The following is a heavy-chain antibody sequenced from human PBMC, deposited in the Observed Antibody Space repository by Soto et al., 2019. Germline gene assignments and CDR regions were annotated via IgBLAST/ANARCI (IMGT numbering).Heavy chain of an antibody. J-gene: IGHJ3*02. Sequence: QLHLVQSGAVVKKPGASVTVSCSASGYPVTAYYMHWVRQAPGRGLEWMGGINPATGAAKYTQTCQGRVTLTRDTSTSTVFMELDGLTSEDTAVFYCARGGGVGVAGSAAFDMWGQGTLVTVSS. D-gene: IGHD3-3*01. CDR2: INPATGAA. CDR3: ARGGGVGVAGSAAFDM. V-gene: IGHV1-2*02. CDR1: GYPVTAYY.